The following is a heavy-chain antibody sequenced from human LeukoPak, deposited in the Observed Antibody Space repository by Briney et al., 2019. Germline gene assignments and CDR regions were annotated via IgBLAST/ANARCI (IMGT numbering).Heavy chain of an antibody. Sequence: GGSLRLSCAVSGFTFSSNWMSWVRQAPGKGLEWVANIKQDGSEKYYADSVKGRFTISRDNAKNSLYLQMNSLRAEDTAVYYCAKLRVGAIDYWGQGTLVTVSS. CDR2: IKQDGSEK. CDR3: AKLRVGAIDY. J-gene: IGHJ4*02. V-gene: IGHV3-7*01. D-gene: IGHD1-26*01. CDR1: GFTFSSNW.